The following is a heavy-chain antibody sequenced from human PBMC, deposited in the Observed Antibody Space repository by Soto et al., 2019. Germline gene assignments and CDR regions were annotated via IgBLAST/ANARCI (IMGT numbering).Heavy chain of an antibody. D-gene: IGHD3-10*01. CDR1: SGSISSSNW. V-gene: IGHV4-4*02. CDR3: ASSITMVRGASDY. Sequence: QVQLQESGPGLVKPSGTLSLTCAVSSGSISSSNWWSWVRQPPGKGLEWFGEIYHSGSTNYNPSLKSRVTISVDKSKNQFSLKLSSVTAADTAVYYCASSITMVRGASDYWGQGTLVTVSS. J-gene: IGHJ4*02. CDR2: IYHSGST.